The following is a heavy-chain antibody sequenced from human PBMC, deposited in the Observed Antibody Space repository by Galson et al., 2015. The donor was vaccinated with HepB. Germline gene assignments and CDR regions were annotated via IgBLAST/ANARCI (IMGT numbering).Heavy chain of an antibody. J-gene: IGHJ2*01. CDR3: AKGTVKGYYDSSGYYNRYFDL. D-gene: IGHD3-22*01. Sequence: SLRLSCAASGFTFSSYAMSWVRQAPGKGLEWVSAISGSGGSTYYADSVKGRFTISRDNSKNTLYLQMNSLRAEDAAVYYCAKGTVKGYYDSSGYYNRYFDLWGRGTLVTVSS. V-gene: IGHV3-23*01. CDR2: ISGSGGST. CDR1: GFTFSSYA.